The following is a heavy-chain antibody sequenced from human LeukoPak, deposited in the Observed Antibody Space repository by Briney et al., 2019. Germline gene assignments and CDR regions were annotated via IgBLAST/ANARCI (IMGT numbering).Heavy chain of an antibody. J-gene: IGHJ4*02. Sequence: GGSLRLSCAASGFTFSSYSMNWVRQAPGKGLEWVSYISSSSSTIYYADSVKGRFTISRDNAKNSLYLQMNSLRAEDTAVYYCAKAPRSYYDSSGYYYWGQGTLVTVSS. CDR2: ISSSSSTI. CDR1: GFTFSSYS. V-gene: IGHV3-48*01. CDR3: AKAPRSYYDSSGYYY. D-gene: IGHD3-22*01.